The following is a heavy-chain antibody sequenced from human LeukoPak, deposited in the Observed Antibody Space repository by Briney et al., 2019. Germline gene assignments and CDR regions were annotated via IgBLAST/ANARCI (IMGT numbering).Heavy chain of an antibody. CDR3: AKDLVVVTVSYAFDI. V-gene: IGHV3-30*02. Sequence: GGSLRLSCAASGFTFSSYGMHWVRQAPGKGLEWVAFIRYDGSNKYYADSVKGRFTISRDNSKNTLYLQMNSLRAEDTAVYYCAKDLVVVTVSYAFDIWGQGTMVTVSS. J-gene: IGHJ3*02. D-gene: IGHD2-21*02. CDR1: GFTFSSYG. CDR2: IRYDGSNK.